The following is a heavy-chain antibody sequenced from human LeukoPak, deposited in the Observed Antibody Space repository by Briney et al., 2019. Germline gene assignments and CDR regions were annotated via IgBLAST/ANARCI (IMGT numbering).Heavy chain of an antibody. CDR3: AKGGTNSGWFHY. Sequence: PGGSLRLSCVASGFTFNSHWMTWVRQAPGKGLEWVANIKEDGSERYYVDSVKGRFTISRDNSKNTLYLQMNSLSAEDTGVYYCAKGGTNSGWFHYWGQGTLVTVSS. CDR2: IKEDGSER. CDR1: GFTFNSHW. D-gene: IGHD6-19*01. V-gene: IGHV3-7*03. J-gene: IGHJ4*02.